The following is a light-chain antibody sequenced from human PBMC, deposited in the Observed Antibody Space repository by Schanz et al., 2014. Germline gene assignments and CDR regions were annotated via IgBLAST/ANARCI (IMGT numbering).Light chain of an antibody. V-gene: IGLV2-8*01. Sequence: QSALTQPASVSGSPGQSITISCTGTSSDVGGYNYVSWYQQHPGKAPKLMIYEVSKRPSGVPDRFSGSKSDNTASLTVSGLQVEDEADYYCQSYDSSLSGGVFGGGTKLTVL. CDR2: EVS. CDR3: QSYDSSLSGGV. J-gene: IGLJ2*01. CDR1: SSDVGGYNY.